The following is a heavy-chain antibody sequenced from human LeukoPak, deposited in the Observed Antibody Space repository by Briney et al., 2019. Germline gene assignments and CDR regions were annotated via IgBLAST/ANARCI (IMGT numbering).Heavy chain of an antibody. D-gene: IGHD4-17*01. V-gene: IGHV4-39*01. Sequence: SETLSLTCTVSGGSISSSSYYWGWIRQPPGKGLEWIGGMYYSGSTYYNPSLKSRVTISVDTSNNQFSLKLSSVTAADTAVYYCARQITVTTSGGDAFDIWGQGTMVTVSS. CDR2: MYYSGST. J-gene: IGHJ3*02. CDR1: GGSISSSSYY. CDR3: ARQITVTTSGGDAFDI.